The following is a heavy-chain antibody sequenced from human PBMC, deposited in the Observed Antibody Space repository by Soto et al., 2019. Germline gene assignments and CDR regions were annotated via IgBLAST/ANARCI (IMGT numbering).Heavy chain of an antibody. CDR1: GYTFTSNW. V-gene: IGHV5-51*03. Sequence: EVQLVQSGAEVKKQGESLKISCKGSGYTFTSNWIGWVRQMPGKGLEWMGIIYPGDSETRYSPSFQGQVTISADKSINTAYLQWSSLKASDTAIYYCARTFGGHLYSFDFWGQGTLVTVSS. CDR3: ARTFGGHLYSFDF. D-gene: IGHD3-16*01. J-gene: IGHJ4*02. CDR2: IYPGDSET.